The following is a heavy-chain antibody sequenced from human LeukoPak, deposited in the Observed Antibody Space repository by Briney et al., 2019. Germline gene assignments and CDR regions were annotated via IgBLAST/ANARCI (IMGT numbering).Heavy chain of an antibody. CDR3: AKVMKGSERLTMVRGVIIKTAGLYYMDV. J-gene: IGHJ6*03. V-gene: IGHV3-23*01. CDR2: ISASGGNT. CDR1: GFTLSSYA. D-gene: IGHD3-10*01. Sequence: GGSLRLSCAASGFTLSSYAMSWVRQAPGKGLKWVSSISASGGNTNYADSVKGRFTISRDNSKNTVYLQMNSLRAEDAAVYYCAKVMKGSERLTMVRGVIIKTAGLYYMDVWGKGTTVTVSS.